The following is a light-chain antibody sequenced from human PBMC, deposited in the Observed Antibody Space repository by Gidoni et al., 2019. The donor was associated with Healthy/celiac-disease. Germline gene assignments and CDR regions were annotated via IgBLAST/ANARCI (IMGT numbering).Light chain of an antibody. J-gene: IGLJ2*01. CDR2: DYS. Sequence: SYVLTQPPSASVAPGQTARITCGRNKIGSKSVHWYQQKPGQAPVLVVYDYSDRPSGIPERFSCSNSGNTATLTISRVEAGDEADYYCQVWDSSSDHVVFGGGTKLTVL. V-gene: IGLV3-21*02. CDR1: KIGSKS. CDR3: QVWDSSSDHVV.